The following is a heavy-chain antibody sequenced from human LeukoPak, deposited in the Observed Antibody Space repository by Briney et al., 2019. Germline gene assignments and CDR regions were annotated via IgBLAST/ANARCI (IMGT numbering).Heavy chain of an antibody. CDR3: ARAPPWSSSSWSFFYFDY. D-gene: IGHD6-6*01. J-gene: IGHJ4*02. V-gene: IGHV4-59*01. CDR2: IYYSGST. CDR1: GGSISSYY. Sequence: PSETLSLTCTVSGGSISSYYWSWIRQPPGKGLEWIGYIYYSGSTNYNPSLKSRVTISVDTSKNQFSLKLSSVTAADTAVYYCARAPPWSSSSWSFFYFDYWGQGTLVTVSS.